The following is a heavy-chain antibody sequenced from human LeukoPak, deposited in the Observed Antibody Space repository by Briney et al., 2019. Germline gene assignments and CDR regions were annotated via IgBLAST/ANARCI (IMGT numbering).Heavy chain of an antibody. D-gene: IGHD5-18*01. CDR1: GYTFTGYY. Sequence: GASVKVSCKASGYTFTGYYMHWVRQAPGQGLEWMGWINPNSGGTNYAQKFQGRVTMTRDTSISTAYMQLSRLRSDGTAVYYCATGRGYSYGFDYWGQGTLVTVSS. CDR3: ATGRGYSYGFDY. V-gene: IGHV1-2*02. CDR2: INPNSGGT. J-gene: IGHJ4*02.